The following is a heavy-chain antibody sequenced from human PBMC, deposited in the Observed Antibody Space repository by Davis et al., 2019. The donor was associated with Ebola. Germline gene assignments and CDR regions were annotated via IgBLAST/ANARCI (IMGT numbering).Heavy chain of an antibody. Sequence: PGGFLRLSCTVSGGSVSSGSYYWSWIRQPPGKGLEWIGYIYYSGSTNYNPSLKSRVTISVDTSKNQFSLKLSSVTAADTAVYYCARDTVTTNYYYGMDVWGQGTTVTVSS. V-gene: IGHV4-61*01. CDR3: ARDTVTTNYYYGMDV. J-gene: IGHJ6*02. CDR2: IYYSGST. D-gene: IGHD4-11*01. CDR1: GGSVSSGSYY.